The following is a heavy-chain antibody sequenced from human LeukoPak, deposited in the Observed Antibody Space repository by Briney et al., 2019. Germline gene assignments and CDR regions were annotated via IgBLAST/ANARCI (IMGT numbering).Heavy chain of an antibody. J-gene: IGHJ4*02. CDR3: ARGQFCGGDCFYFDY. CDR1: GFTFNTFW. V-gene: IGHV3-21*01. Sequence: GGSLRLSCAASGFTFNTFWMHWVRQAPGKGLEWVSSITSESTFTHYADAVKMKGRFTISRDNTKNSVYLQMNSLRVEDTAVYYCARGQFCGGDCFYFDYWGQGILVTVSS. D-gene: IGHD2-21*01. CDR2: ITSESTFT.